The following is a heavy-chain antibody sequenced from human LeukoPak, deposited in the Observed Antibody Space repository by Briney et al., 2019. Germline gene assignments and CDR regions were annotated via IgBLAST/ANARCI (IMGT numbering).Heavy chain of an antibody. D-gene: IGHD2-2*01. CDR1: GFTFSGYA. J-gene: IGHJ4*02. CDR3: ATDCSSSSCLQTDY. V-gene: IGHV3-23*01. CDR2: ISGSGGST. Sequence: PGGSLRLSCAASGFTFSGYAMSWVRQAPGKGLEWVSAISGSGGSTYYADSVKGRFTISRDKSKNTLYLQMNSLRAEDTAVYYCATDCSSSSCLQTDYWGQGTLVTVSS.